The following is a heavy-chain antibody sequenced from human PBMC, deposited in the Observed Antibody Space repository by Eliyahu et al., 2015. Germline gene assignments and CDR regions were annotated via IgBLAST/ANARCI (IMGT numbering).Heavy chain of an antibody. Sequence: QLVESGGGVVQPGRSLXXSXAAXGFPXXSHDMHWVRXXPGRGLEWVAVVVYDGPNKYYADSVKGRFTISRDNSKNTLYLQMNTLRAEDTAVYHCARDGQQGSPYSLDVWGQGTMVTVSS. D-gene: IGHD6-13*01. CDR3: ARDGQQGSPYSLDV. J-gene: IGHJ6*02. CDR1: GFPXXSHD. V-gene: IGHV3-33*01. CDR2: VVYDGPNK.